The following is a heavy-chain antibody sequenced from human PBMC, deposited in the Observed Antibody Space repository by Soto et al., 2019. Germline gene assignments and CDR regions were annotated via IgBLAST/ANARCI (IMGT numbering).Heavy chain of an antibody. CDR3: ARDWHGSDDFGGMSSDY. CDR1: GYTFGRHY. V-gene: IGHV1-46*01. Sequence: ASVKVSCKASGYTFGRHYMHWVRQAPGQGLEWMGIINPTGGSTTYAQKFQGRVTMTRDTSATTVYMEVGKLTYEDTAVYYCARDWHGSDDFGGMSSDYWGQGTLVTVSS. J-gene: IGHJ4*02. D-gene: IGHD4-17*01. CDR2: INPTGGST.